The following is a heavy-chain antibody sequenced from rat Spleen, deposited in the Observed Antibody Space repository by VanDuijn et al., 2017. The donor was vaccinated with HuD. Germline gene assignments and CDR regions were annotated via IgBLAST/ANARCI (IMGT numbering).Heavy chain of an antibody. CDR1: GFTFSDYY. CDR3: TREAGIPFHYFDY. CDR2: ISYDGGST. V-gene: IGHV5-20*01. Sequence: EVQLVESGGGLVQPGRSLKLSCAASGFTFSDYYMAWVRQAPTKGLEWVASISYDGGSTYYRDSVKGRFTISRDNAKSSLYLQMDSLRSEDTATYYCTREAGIPFHYFDYWGQRVMVTVSS. J-gene: IGHJ2*01. D-gene: IGHD1-4*01.